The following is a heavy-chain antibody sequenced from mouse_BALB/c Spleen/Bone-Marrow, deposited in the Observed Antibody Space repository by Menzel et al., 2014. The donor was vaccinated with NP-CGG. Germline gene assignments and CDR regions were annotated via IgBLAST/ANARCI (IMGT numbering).Heavy chain of an antibody. CDR2: IHYNGNT. CDR3: ARFYGSYSH. J-gene: IGHJ2*01. D-gene: IGHD1-1*02. CDR1: GYSITSGYS. Sequence: EVKLMESGPDLVKPSQSLSLTCTVTGYSITSGYSWHWIRQFPGNKLEWLGYIHYNGNTDYNPSLRSRISITRDTSKNQFFLQLNSVTTEDTATYYCARFYGSYSHWGQGTTLTVSS. V-gene: IGHV3-1*02.